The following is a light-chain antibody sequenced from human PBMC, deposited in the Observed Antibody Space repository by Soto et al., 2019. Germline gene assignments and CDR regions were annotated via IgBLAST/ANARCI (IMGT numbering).Light chain of an antibody. CDR2: QDT. V-gene: IGLV3-1*01. J-gene: IGLJ2*01. CDR1: KLGSKY. Sequence: SYELSQPPSVSVSPGQTASITCSGDKLGSKYACWYQQKPGQSPVLVMYQDTKRPAGIPERFSGSNSGNTATLTISGTQAXXXADYYCQAWDSSTHVVFGRGTK. CDR3: QAWDSSTHVV.